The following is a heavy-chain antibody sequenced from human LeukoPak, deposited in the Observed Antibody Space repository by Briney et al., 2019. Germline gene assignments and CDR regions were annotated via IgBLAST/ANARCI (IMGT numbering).Heavy chain of an antibody. J-gene: IGHJ4*02. D-gene: IGHD4-17*01. Sequence: SETLSLTCAVYGGSFSGYYWSWIRQPPGKGLEWVGEINHSGSTNYNPSLKSRVTISVDTSKNQFSLKLSSVTAADTAVYYCARARTTVTTPPHIDYWGQGTLVTVSS. V-gene: IGHV4-34*01. CDR2: INHSGST. CDR3: ARARTTVTTPPHIDY. CDR1: GGSFSGYY.